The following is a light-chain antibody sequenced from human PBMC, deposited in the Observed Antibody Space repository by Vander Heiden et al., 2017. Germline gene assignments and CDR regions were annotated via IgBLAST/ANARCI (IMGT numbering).Light chain of an antibody. J-gene: IGKJ1*01. Sequence: DIQMTQSPSTLSASVGDRVTITCRASQSVGAWLAWYKQRPGKAPNLLIYEASVLKSGVPSRFSGSGSGTEFTLTISNLQPDDCATYFCQQYVTYPWTFGQGTKVEIK. CDR2: EAS. CDR3: QQYVTYPWT. V-gene: IGKV1-5*03. CDR1: QSVGAW.